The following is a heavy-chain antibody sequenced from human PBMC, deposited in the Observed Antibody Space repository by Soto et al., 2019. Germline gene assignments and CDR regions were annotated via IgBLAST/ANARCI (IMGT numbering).Heavy chain of an antibody. CDR3: AGGNYYDSSGSPTPRPPGMDV. Sequence: QVQLVESGGGVVQPGRSLRLSCAASGFTFSSYGMHWVRQAPGKGLEWVAVIWYDGSNKYYADSVKGRFTISRDNSKNTLYLQMNSLRAEDTAVYYCAGGNYYDSSGSPTPRPPGMDVW. CDR2: IWYDGSNK. J-gene: IGHJ6*01. CDR1: GFTFSSYG. V-gene: IGHV3-33*01. D-gene: IGHD3-22*01.